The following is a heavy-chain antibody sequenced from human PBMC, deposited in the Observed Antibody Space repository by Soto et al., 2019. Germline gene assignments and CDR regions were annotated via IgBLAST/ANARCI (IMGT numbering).Heavy chain of an antibody. J-gene: IGHJ5*02. D-gene: IGHD2-15*01. CDR1: GGSISSDGYS. CDR2: IYHGGDA. CDR3: ARGEAYCSGGTCYYRFDP. V-gene: IGHV4-30-2*01. Sequence: QLQLQESGSGLVKPPQTLSLTCAVSGGSISSDGYSWSWIRQPPGTGLEWIGYIYHGGDAYYNPSLESRVAVSVDRSKNQFSLNLSSVTAADTAMDYCARGEAYCSGGTCYYRFDPWGQGTLVTVSS.